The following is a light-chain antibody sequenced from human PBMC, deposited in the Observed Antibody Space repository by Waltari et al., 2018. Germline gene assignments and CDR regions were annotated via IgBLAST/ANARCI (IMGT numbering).Light chain of an antibody. J-gene: IGKJ2*01. CDR1: QGISSY. CDR3: QHLNSYPVT. V-gene: IGKV1-9*01. Sequence: DIQLTPSPSFLSASVGDRGTITCRASQGISSYLAWYQQKPGKAPKLLIYTASTLQSGVPSRFSGSGSGTEFTLTISSLQPEDFATYYCQHLNSYPVTFGQGTKLEIK. CDR2: TAS.